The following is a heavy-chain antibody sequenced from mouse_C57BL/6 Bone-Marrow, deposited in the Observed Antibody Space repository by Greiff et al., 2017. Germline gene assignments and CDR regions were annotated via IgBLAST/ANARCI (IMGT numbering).Heavy chain of an antibody. J-gene: IGHJ2*01. CDR1: GFTFSSYA. D-gene: IGHD1-1*01. CDR3: ASAIVYGSRGFDY. V-gene: IGHV5-4*03. Sequence: EVMLVESGGGLVKPGGSLKLSCAASGFTFSSYAMSWVRQTPEKRLEWVATISDGGSYTYYPDNVKGPFTISRDNAKNNLYLQRSHLKYEDTAMYYSASAIVYGSRGFDYWGQGTTLTVSS. CDR2: ISDGGSYT.